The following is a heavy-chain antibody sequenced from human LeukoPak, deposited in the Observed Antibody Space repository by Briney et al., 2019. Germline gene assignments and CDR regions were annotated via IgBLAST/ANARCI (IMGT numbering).Heavy chain of an antibody. CDR1: GFTFSSYG. V-gene: IGHV3-30*19. J-gene: IGHJ4*02. Sequence: GGSLRLSCAASGFTFSSYGMHWVRQAPGKGLEWVAVISYDGSNKYYADSVKGRFTISRDNSKNTLYLQMDSLRAEDTAVYYCARGLLWFGELYWGQGTLVTVSS. D-gene: IGHD3-10*01. CDR2: ISYDGSNK. CDR3: ARGLLWFGELY.